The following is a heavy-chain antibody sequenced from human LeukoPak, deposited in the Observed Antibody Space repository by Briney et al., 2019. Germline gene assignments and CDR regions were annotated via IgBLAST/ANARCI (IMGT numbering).Heavy chain of an antibody. D-gene: IGHD2-15*01. J-gene: IGHJ3*02. CDR3: GVVVAATPSDAFDI. V-gene: IGHV3-53*01. Sequence: PGGSLRLSCAASGFTVSSNYMSWVRQAPGKGLEWVSVIYSGGSTYYADSVKGRFTISRDNSKNPLYLQMNSLRAEDTAVYYCGVVVAATPSDAFDIWGQGTMVTVSS. CDR1: GFTVSSNY. CDR2: IYSGGST.